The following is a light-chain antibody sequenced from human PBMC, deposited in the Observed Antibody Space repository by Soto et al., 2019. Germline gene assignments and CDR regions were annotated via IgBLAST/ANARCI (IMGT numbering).Light chain of an antibody. CDR1: PSVSGH. CDR3: QQYNNWPFS. CDR2: DIS. J-gene: IGKJ5*01. Sequence: IMLTQSPYTLPLSPGERATSSCGAGPSVSGHLAWYQQKPGQAPRLLIHDISTRATGVPARFRGSGSGTEFTLSISGLQSEDFAVYFCQQYNNWPFSFGQGTRLEIK. V-gene: IGKV3-15*01.